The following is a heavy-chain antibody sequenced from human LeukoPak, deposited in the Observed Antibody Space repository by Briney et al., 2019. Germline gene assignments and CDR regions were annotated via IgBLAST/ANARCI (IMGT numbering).Heavy chain of an antibody. Sequence: ASVKLSCKASGYTFTNHYMHWVRQAPGQGLEWMGMINPSGGSTSYPQKFQGRFTMTRDTSTTTVHMELSRLTLEDTAVYYCARGRWGATYSLDYWGQGTLVTVSS. J-gene: IGHJ4*02. CDR1: GYTFTNHY. V-gene: IGHV1-46*01. CDR2: INPSGGST. CDR3: ARGRWGATYSLDY. D-gene: IGHD4/OR15-4a*01.